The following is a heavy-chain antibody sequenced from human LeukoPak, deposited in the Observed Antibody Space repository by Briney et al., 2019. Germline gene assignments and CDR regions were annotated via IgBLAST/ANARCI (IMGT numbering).Heavy chain of an antibody. J-gene: IGHJ4*02. CDR3: ARDGVAELMSALDY. CDR2: ISSSSTYI. CDR1: GFTFSSYS. V-gene: IGHV3-21*06. Sequence: WGSLRLSCAASGFTFSSYSMNWVRQVPGKGLEWVSFISSSSTYIYYADSLKGRFTISRDNAKNSLYLQMNSLRAEDTAVYYCARDGVAELMSALDYWGQGILVTVSS. D-gene: IGHD1-26*01.